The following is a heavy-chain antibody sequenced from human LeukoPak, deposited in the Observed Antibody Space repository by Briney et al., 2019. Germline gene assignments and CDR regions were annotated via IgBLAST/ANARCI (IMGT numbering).Heavy chain of an antibody. Sequence: PGGSLRLSCAASGFIFSGYAMHWVRQGSGKGLEWVGRIRSKANSYATAYAASVKGRFTISRDDLKNTACLQMNSLKTEDTAVYYCTRFRGDYYYMDVWGKGTTVTASS. V-gene: IGHV3-73*01. J-gene: IGHJ6*03. CDR3: TRFRGDYYYMDV. CDR2: IRSKANSYAT. CDR1: GFIFSGYA.